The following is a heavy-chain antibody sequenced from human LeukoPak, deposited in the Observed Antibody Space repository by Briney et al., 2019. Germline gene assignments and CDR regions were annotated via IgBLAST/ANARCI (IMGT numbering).Heavy chain of an antibody. D-gene: IGHD4-23*01. V-gene: IGHV1-46*01. CDR2: IDPSGGRT. CDR1: GYTFTGYY. Sequence: ASVKVSCKASGYTFTGYYMHWVRQAPGQGLEWMGIIDPSGGRTTYTQKFKGRLIMTTDTSTTTLYMELSSLRSEHTAVYYCPTDPAGNSLLDYWGQGTLVTVSS. J-gene: IGHJ4*02. CDR3: PTDPAGNSLLDY.